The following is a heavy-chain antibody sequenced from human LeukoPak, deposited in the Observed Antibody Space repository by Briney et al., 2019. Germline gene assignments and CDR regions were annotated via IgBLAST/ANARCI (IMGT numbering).Heavy chain of an antibody. CDR2: ISAYNGNT. CDR1: GYTFTSYG. CDR3: ARVSGLAYCGGDCWYYYGMDV. Sequence: ASVKVSCKASGYTFTSYGISWVRQTPGQGLEWMGWISAYNGNTNYAQKLQGRVTMTTDTSTSTAYMELRSLRSDDTAVYYCARVSGLAYCGGDCWYYYGMDVWGQGTTVTVSS. J-gene: IGHJ6*02. D-gene: IGHD2-21*02. V-gene: IGHV1-18*01.